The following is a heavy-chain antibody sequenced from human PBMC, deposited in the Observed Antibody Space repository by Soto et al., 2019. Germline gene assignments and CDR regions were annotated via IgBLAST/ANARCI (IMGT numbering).Heavy chain of an antibody. CDR3: ARQTRYYDSSGYSFCYFDY. D-gene: IGHD3-22*01. CDR1: WYTLTNYS. Sequence: GASGKGSWKASWYTLTNYSMHWGGPAPGQKADWMGWINAGNGNTKYSQKFQGRVTITRDTSASTANMELSSLRSEDTAVYYCARQTRYYDSSGYSFCYFDYWGQGTLVTVSS. J-gene: IGHJ4*02. V-gene: IGHV1-3*01. CDR2: INAGNGNT.